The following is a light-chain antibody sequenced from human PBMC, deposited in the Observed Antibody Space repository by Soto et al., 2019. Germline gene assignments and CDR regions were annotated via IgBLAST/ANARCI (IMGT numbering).Light chain of an antibody. Sequence: DVQMTQSPSSLSASVGDRVTITCRASQCIAPYLAWFQQKPGKVPKLLIYAASTLQSGVPSRFSGSGSGTDFTLTISSLQPEDVATYYCQKYNSYPLPFGGGTKVEIK. J-gene: IGKJ4*01. CDR1: QCIAPY. V-gene: IGKV1-27*01. CDR3: QKYNSYPLP. CDR2: AAS.